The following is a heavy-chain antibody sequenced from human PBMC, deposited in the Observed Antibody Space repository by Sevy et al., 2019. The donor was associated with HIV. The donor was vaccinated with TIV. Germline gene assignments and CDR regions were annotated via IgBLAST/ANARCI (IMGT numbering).Heavy chain of an antibody. CDR2: IYYSGST. J-gene: IGHJ4*02. CDR3: ASARNYGYFDY. V-gene: IGHV4-59*01. CDR1: GGSISSYY. Sequence: SETLSLTCTVSGGSISSYYWSWIRQPPGKGLEWFGYIYYSGSTNYNPSLKSRVTISVDTSKNQFSLKLSSVTAADTAVYYCASARNYGYFDYWGQGTLVTVSS. D-gene: IGHD1-7*01.